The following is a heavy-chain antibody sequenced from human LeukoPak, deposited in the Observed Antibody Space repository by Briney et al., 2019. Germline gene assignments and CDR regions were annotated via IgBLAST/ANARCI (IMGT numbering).Heavy chain of an antibody. CDR2: INNDGSIT. Sequence: GGSLRLSCAASRFSFSSYWMHWVRQAPGKGLVWVSNINNDGSITTYADSVKGRFTISRDNVKNTLFLQMNSLRAEDTAVYYCAKYGGYYYYGMDVWGQGTTVTVSS. D-gene: IGHD3-10*01. V-gene: IGHV3-74*01. J-gene: IGHJ6*02. CDR1: RFSFSSYW. CDR3: AKYGGYYYYGMDV.